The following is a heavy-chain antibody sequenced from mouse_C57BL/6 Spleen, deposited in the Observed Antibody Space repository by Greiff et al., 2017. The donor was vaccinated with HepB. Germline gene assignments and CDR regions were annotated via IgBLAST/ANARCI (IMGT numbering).Heavy chain of an antibody. CDR2: IRNKANGYTT. Sequence: EVQVVESGGGLVQPGGSLSLSCAASGFTFTDYYMSWVRQPPGKALEWLGFIRNKANGYTTEYSASVKGRFTISRDTSQSILYLQMNALRAEDSATYYCARRRELGRGYFDVWGTGTTVTVSS. CDR1: GFTFTDYY. D-gene: IGHD4-1*01. J-gene: IGHJ1*03. V-gene: IGHV7-3*01. CDR3: ARRRELGRGYFDV.